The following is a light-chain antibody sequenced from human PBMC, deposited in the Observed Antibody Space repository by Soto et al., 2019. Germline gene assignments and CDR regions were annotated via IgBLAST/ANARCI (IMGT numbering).Light chain of an antibody. Sequence: EIVLTQSPGTLSLSPGERATLSCRASESVSSTYLAWYQQKPGQAPRLLIYGASSRAAGIPDRFSGSGSGIYFTLTTSRLEPEDYAVYYCQQYGSSLFTFGPGTKVDI. CDR1: ESVSSTY. J-gene: IGKJ3*01. CDR2: GAS. CDR3: QQYGSSLFT. V-gene: IGKV3-20*01.